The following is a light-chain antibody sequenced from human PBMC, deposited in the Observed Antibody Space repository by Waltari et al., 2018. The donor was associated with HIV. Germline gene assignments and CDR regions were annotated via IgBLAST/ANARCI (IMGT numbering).Light chain of an antibody. Sequence: QSVLTQPPSVSGAPGQRVTISCTGNTANIGAGYDVPWYQQLPGTAPKLLIYGNTNRPSGVPDRFSGSTSGTSASLAITGLQADDEADFYCQSYDSSLSGVIFGGGTKLTVL. V-gene: IGLV1-40*01. CDR3: QSYDSSLSGVI. CDR1: TANIGAGYD. J-gene: IGLJ2*01. CDR2: GNT.